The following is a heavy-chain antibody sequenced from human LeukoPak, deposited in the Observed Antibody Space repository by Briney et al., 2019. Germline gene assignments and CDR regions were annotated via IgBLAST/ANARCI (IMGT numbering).Heavy chain of an antibody. J-gene: IGHJ4*02. V-gene: IGHV4-39*01. CDR1: GGSISTSSFY. D-gene: IGHD3-9*01. Sequence: SETLSLTCTVSGGSISTSSFYWGWIRQPPGKGLEWIGSMYYSGSTYYNPSLKSRVTISVDTSKNQFSLRLSSVTAADTAVYYCARCYSPSPLRYFDWLYSLYYFDYWGQGTLVTVSS. CDR3: ARCYSPSPLRYFDWLYSLYYFDY. CDR2: MYYSGST.